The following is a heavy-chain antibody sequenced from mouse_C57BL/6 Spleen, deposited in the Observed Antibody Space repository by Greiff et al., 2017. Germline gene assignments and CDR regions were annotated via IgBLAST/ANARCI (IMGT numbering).Heavy chain of an antibody. Sequence: VQLQQPGAELVRPGSSVQLSCKASGYTFTSYWMDWVKQRPGQGLEWIGNIYPSDSETHYNHKFKDKATLTVDKSSSTAYMQLSSLTSDDSAVYNCARDCYCSSGFAYWGQGTLVTVSA. D-gene: IGHD1-1*01. J-gene: IGHJ3*01. V-gene: IGHV1-61*01. CDR1: GYTFTSYW. CDR2: IYPSDSET. CDR3: ARDCYCSSGFAY.